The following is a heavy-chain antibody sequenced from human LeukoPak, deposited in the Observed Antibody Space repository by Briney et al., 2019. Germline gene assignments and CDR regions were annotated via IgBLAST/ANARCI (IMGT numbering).Heavy chain of an antibody. CDR2: IYYSGST. CDR1: GGSISSYY. D-gene: IGHD3-22*01. Sequence: SETLSLTCTVSGGSISSYYWSWIRQPPGKGLEWIGYIYYSGSTNYNPSLKSRVTISVDTSKNQFSLKLSSVTAADTAVYCCAARRGYYYDSSPFDYWGQGTLVTVSS. V-gene: IGHV4-59*08. J-gene: IGHJ4*02. CDR3: AARRGYYYDSSPFDY.